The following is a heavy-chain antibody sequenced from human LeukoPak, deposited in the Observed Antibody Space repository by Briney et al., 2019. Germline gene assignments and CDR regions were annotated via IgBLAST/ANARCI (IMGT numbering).Heavy chain of an antibody. CDR1: GYTFTSYY. V-gene: IGHV1-46*01. Sequence: ASVKVSCKASGYTFTSYYMHWVRQAPGQGLEWMGIINPSGGSTSYAQKFQGRVTMTRDTSTSTVYMELSSLRSEDTAVCYCARDGRGVVVTAIVDYWGQGTLVTVSS. CDR2: INPSGGST. CDR3: ARDGRGVVVTAIVDY. J-gene: IGHJ4*02. D-gene: IGHD2-21*02.